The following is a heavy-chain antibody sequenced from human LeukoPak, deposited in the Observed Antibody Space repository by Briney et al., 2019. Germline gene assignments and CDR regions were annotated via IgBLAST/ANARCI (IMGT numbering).Heavy chain of an antibody. V-gene: IGHV3-21*01. CDR3: ARDAGVQQWLVPYWFDP. CDR2: ISSSSSYI. CDR1: GFTFSSYS. D-gene: IGHD6-19*01. Sequence: TGGSLRLSCAASGFTFSSYSMNWVRQAPGKGLEWASSISSSSSYIYYADSVKGRFTISRDNAKNSLYLQMNSLRAEDTAVYYCARDAGVQQWLVPYWFDPWGQGTLVTVSS. J-gene: IGHJ5*02.